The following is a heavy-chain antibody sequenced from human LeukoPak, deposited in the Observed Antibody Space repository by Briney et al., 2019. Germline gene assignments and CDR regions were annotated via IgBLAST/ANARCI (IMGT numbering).Heavy chain of an antibody. CDR2: IKSKTDGGTT. CDR3: TTDPIAVAGTSFDI. Sequence: GGSLRLSCAASGFTLSNAWMSWVRQAPGKGLEWVGRIKSKTDGGTTDYAAPVKGRFTISRDDSKNTLYLQMNSLKTEDTAVYYCTTDPIAVAGTSFDIWGQGTMVTVSS. J-gene: IGHJ3*02. V-gene: IGHV3-15*01. CDR1: GFTLSNAW. D-gene: IGHD6-19*01.